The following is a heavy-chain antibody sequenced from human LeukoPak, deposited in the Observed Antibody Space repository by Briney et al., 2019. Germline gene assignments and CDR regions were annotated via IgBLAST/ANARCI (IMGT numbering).Heavy chain of an antibody. CDR3: ARNLFTITMIGGAFDI. D-gene: IGHD3-22*01. CDR1: GGSISSGGYY. Sequence: SQTLSLTCTVSGGSISSGGYYWSWIRQHPGKGREWIGYIYYSGSTYYNPSLKSRVTISVDTSKNQFSLKLSSVTAADTAVYYCARNLFTITMIGGAFDIWGQGTMVTVSS. J-gene: IGHJ3*02. CDR2: IYYSGST. V-gene: IGHV4-31*03.